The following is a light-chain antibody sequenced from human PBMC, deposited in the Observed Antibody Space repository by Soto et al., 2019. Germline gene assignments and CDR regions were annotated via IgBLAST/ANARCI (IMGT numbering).Light chain of an antibody. J-gene: IGKJ4*02. V-gene: IGKV1-8*01. CDR1: QDIGSF. CDR3: QQFYSYPLT. CDR2: DAS. Sequence: AIRMTQSPSSLSASTGDRVAITCRASQDIGSFLAWYQQKPGKAPKLLIYDASTLQSGVPSRFGGSGSGTDFTLTISSLQSEDVATYYCQQFYSYPLTVGGGTKVEIK.